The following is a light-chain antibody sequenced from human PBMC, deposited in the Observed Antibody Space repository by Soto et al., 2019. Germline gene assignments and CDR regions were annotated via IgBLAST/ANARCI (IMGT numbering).Light chain of an antibody. Sequence: EIVLTQSPGTLSLSPGERATLSCRASQSVSSSYLAWYQQKPGQAPRLLIYGAYSSATAIPDRFSGSGSGTAFTLTISRPEPEDFAVYYCQQYGSSGTFGQGTKLEIK. CDR2: GAY. CDR3: QQYGSSGT. V-gene: IGKV3-20*01. J-gene: IGKJ2*02. CDR1: QSVSSSY.